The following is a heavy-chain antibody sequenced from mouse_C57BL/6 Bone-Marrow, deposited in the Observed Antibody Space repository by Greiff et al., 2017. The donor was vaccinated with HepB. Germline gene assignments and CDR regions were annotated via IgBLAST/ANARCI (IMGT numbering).Heavy chain of an antibody. D-gene: IGHD1-1*01. CDR3: ARRHYGSSYYAMDY. Sequence: QVQLQQPGAELVRPGTSVKLSCKASGYTFTSYWMHWVKQRPGQGLEWIGVIDPSDSYTNYNQKFKGKATLTVDTSSSTAYMQLSRLTSEDSAVYYCARRHYGSSYYAMDYWGQGTSVTVSS. V-gene: IGHV1-59*01. J-gene: IGHJ4*01. CDR1: GYTFTSYW. CDR2: IDPSDSYT.